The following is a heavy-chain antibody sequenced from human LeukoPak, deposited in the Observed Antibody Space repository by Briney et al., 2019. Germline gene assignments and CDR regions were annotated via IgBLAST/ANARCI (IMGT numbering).Heavy chain of an antibody. CDR2: IYYSGST. CDR3: ARMVRGVIILDY. Sequence: SETLSLTCTVSGGSISSGDYYWSWIRQPPGKGLEWIGYIYYSGSTYYNPSLKSRVTISVDTSKNQFSLKLSSVTAADTAVYYRARMVRGVIILDYWGQGTLVTVSS. J-gene: IGHJ4*02. CDR1: GGSISSGDYY. D-gene: IGHD3-10*01. V-gene: IGHV4-30-4*08.